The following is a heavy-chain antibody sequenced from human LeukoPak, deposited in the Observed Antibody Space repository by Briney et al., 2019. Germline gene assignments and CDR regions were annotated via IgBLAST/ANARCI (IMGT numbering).Heavy chain of an antibody. V-gene: IGHV3-11*06. CDR2: ISSSSSYT. J-gene: IGHJ6*04. D-gene: IGHD2-2*01. Sequence: GGSLRLSCAASGFTFSDYYMSWIRQAPGKGLEWFSYISSSSSYTNYADSVKGRFTISRDNAKNSLYLQMNSLRAEDTAVYYCARDRLKDIVVVPAAPYYYYYYGMDVWGKGTAVTVSS. CDR3: ARDRLKDIVVVPAAPYYYYYYGMDV. CDR1: GFTFSDYY.